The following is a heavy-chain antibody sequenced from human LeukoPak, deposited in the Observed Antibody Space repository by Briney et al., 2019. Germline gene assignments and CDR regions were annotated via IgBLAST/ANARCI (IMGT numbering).Heavy chain of an antibody. Sequence: SQTLSLTCAISGDSVSSNTAAWNWVRQSPSRGLEWLGRTYYRSKWYYDYATSVSSRMAINPDTSKNLFSLQLSSVTPEDTAVYYCARDPGYYYAMDVWGQGTTVTVSS. CDR2: TYYRSKWYY. D-gene: IGHD2-15*01. J-gene: IGHJ6*02. CDR3: ARDPGYYYAMDV. V-gene: IGHV6-1*01. CDR1: GDSVSSNTAA.